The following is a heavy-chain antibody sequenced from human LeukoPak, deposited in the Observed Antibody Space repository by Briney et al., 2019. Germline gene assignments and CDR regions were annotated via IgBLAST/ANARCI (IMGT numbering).Heavy chain of an antibody. CDR2: ISAYNGNT. V-gene: IGHV1-18*04. CDR3: AGDGTVLRYFDWLLYSPGYFDY. D-gene: IGHD3-9*01. J-gene: IGHJ4*02. Sequence: ASVKVSCKASAYTCTSYGISWVRQAPGQGLEWMGWISAYNGNTNYAQKLQGRVTMTTDTSTSTAYMELRSLRSDDTAVYYCAGDGTVLRYFDWLLYSPGYFDYWGQGTLVTVSS. CDR1: AYTCTSYG.